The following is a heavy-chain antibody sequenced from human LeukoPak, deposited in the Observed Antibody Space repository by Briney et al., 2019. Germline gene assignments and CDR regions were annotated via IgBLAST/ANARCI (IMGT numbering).Heavy chain of an antibody. V-gene: IGHV4-30-4*01. CDR1: GGSISSGDYY. CDR2: IYYSGST. Sequence: SEALSLTCTVSGGSISSGDYYWSWIRQPPGKGLEWIGYIYYSGSTYYNPSLKSRVTISVDTSKNQFSLKLSSVTAADTAVYYCARHGCSGGSCYSGVLHWFDPWGQGTLVTVSS. CDR3: ARHGCSGGSCYSGVLHWFDP. D-gene: IGHD2-15*01. J-gene: IGHJ5*02.